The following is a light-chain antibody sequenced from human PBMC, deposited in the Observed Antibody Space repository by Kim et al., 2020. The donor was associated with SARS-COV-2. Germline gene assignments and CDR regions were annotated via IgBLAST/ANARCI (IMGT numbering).Light chain of an antibody. J-gene: IGKJ2*01. CDR3: QQYNVRPPYA. V-gene: IGKV3-15*01. Sequence: EMVLTQSPAALSVSLGDRAALSCITSQNVRTNLAWFQQKPGQPPRLLIYGVSKRMPDVPDRFSGSGSETEFTLTISGLQSEDFATYYCQQYNVRPPYAFGQGTKLE. CDR1: QNVRTN. CDR2: GVS.